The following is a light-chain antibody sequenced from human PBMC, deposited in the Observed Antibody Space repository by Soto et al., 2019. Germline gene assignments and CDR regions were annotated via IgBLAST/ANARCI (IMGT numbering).Light chain of an antibody. Sequence: DIQMTQSPSSLPASVGDRVTITCQASQDIRNYLNWYQQKPGKAPKLLIYDASNLETGVPSRFSGSGSGTDFTFTISSLQPEDIATYYCQQYDNLPRLTFGGGTKVDIK. CDR3: QQYDNLPRLT. CDR1: QDIRNY. CDR2: DAS. V-gene: IGKV1-33*01. J-gene: IGKJ4*01.